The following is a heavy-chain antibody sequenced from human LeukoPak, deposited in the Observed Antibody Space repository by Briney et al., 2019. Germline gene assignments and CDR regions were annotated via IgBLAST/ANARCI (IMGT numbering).Heavy chain of an antibody. D-gene: IGHD3-10*01. CDR2: IYYSGST. CDR3: ARFYGSGSFDYFDY. V-gene: IGHV4-59*01. CDR1: GGSISSYY. Sequence: PSETLSLTCTVSGGSISSYYWSWIRQPPGKGLEWIGYIYYSGSTNYNPSLKSRVTISVDTSKNQFSLKLSSVTAADTAVYYCARFYGSGSFDYFDYWGQGTLVTVFS. J-gene: IGHJ4*02.